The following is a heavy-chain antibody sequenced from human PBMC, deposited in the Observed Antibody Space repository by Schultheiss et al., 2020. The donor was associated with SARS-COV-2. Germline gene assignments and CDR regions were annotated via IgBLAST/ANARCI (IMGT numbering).Heavy chain of an antibody. CDR2: INSDGRTT. D-gene: IGHD1-26*01. V-gene: IGHV3-74*01. J-gene: IGHJ4*02. Sequence: GGSLRLSCAASGFSFTSYWMHWVRQAPGKGLVWVSRINSDGRTTTYADSVKGRFTISRDNSKNTLYLQLNTLGVEDTAVYYCARDGYSGSYYDYWGQGTLVTVSS. CDR3: ARDGYSGSYYDY. CDR1: GFSFTSYW.